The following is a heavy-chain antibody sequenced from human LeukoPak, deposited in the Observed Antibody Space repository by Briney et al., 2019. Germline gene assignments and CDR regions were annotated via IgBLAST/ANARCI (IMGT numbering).Heavy chain of an antibody. CDR2: ISWNSGSI. CDR1: GFTFDDYA. Sequence: PGRSLRLFCAASGFTFDDYAMHWVRQAPGKGLEWVSGISWNSGSIGYVDSVKGRFTISRDNAKNSLYLQMNSLRAEDTALYYCAKAYYYDSSGFWFDPWGQGTLVTVSS. J-gene: IGHJ5*02. V-gene: IGHV3-9*01. CDR3: AKAYYYDSSGFWFDP. D-gene: IGHD3-22*01.